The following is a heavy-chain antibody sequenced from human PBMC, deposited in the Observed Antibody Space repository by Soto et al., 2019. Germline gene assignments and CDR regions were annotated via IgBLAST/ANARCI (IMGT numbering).Heavy chain of an antibody. V-gene: IGHV5-10-1*01. Sequence: GESLKISCKGSGYSFTSYWISWVRQMPGKGLEWMGRIDPSDSYTNYSPSFQGHVTISADKSISTAYLQWSSLKASDTAMYYCARRGRSVYCRTTSCYFFGMDVWGQGTTVTVSS. D-gene: IGHD2-2*01. CDR2: IDPSDSYT. CDR1: GYSFTSYW. CDR3: ARRGRSVYCRTTSCYFFGMDV. J-gene: IGHJ6*02.